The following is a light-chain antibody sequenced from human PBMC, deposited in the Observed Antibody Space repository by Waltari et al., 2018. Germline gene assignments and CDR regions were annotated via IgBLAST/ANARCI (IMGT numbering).Light chain of an antibody. CDR1: SSDVGGYNY. CDR3: CSYAGSSSYV. Sequence: QSALTQPRSVSGSPGQSVTISCTGTSSDVGGYNYVSWYQQHPGKAPKLMIYDVSKRPSGVPDRLSGSKSGNTASLTISGLQAEDEAEYYCCSYAGSSSYVFGTGTKVTVL. V-gene: IGLV2-11*01. J-gene: IGLJ1*01. CDR2: DVS.